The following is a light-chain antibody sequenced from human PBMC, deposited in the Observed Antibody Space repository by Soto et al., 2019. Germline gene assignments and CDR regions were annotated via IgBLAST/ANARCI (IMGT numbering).Light chain of an antibody. Sequence: EIVVTQSPCTLSLSTGERATLSCRASQSVTKNNLNWYQQKPGQAPRLLIYGASGRAAGIPDRFGGSGSGTDFTLTISRLEPEDFAVYYCQQYGSSPGTFGQGTRLEIK. CDR3: QQYGSSPGT. J-gene: IGKJ5*01. CDR2: GAS. CDR1: QSVTKNN. V-gene: IGKV3-20*01.